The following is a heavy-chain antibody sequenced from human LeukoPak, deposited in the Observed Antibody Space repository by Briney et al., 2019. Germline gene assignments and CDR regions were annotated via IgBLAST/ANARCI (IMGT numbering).Heavy chain of an antibody. V-gene: IGHV3-48*01. D-gene: IGHD6-13*01. J-gene: IGHJ4*02. CDR2: ISSSSSTI. CDR3: ARVQAGTLDY. CDR1: GFTFSSYS. Sequence: GGSLRLSCAASGFTFSSYSMNWVRQAPGKGLEWVSYISSSSSTIYYTDSVKGRFTISRDNAKNSLYLQMNSLRAEDTAVYYCARVQAGTLDYWGQGTLVTVSS.